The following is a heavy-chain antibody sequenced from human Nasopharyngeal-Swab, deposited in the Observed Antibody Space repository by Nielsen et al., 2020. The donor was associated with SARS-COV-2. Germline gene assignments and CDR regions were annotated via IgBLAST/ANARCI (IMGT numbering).Heavy chain of an antibody. CDR2: IWSDSSNR. CDR3: AKSFRHQSGDYKYYYED. CDR1: GFIFGFHG. Sequence: GESLKISCGGSGFIFGFHGMHWVRQTPGKGLEWVATIWSDSSNRYYADSVRGRFTISTDNSRTTLYLQMDSLRAEDTALYYCAKSFRHQSGDYKYYYEDWGQGTLVTVSS. J-gene: IGHJ4*02. V-gene: IGHV3-33*06. D-gene: IGHD4-17*01.